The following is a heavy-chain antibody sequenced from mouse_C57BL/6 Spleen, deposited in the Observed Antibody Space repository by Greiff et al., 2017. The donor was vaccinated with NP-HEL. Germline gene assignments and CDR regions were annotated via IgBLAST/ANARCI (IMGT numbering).Heavy chain of an antibody. CDR1: GYTFTSYW. J-gene: IGHJ4*01. D-gene: IGHD2-4*01. V-gene: IGHV1-52*01. CDR2: IDPSDSET. Sequence: VQLQQPGAELVRPGSSVKLSCKASGYTFTSYWMHWVKQRPIQGLEWIGNIDPSDSETHYNQKFKDKATLTVDKSSSTAYMQLSSLTSEDSAVYYCARSGDYDRDAMDYWGQGTSVTVSS. CDR3: ARSGDYDRDAMDY.